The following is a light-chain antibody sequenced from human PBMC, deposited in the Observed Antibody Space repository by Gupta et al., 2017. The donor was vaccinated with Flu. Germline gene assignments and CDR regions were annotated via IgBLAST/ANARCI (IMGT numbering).Light chain of an antibody. Sequence: SGEKLGEKYVCWYQQKTGQSPVVIIYEDKKRPSGTPDRFSGSNSGNLVTLTISGTQPMDEADYYCQAWDTSTHVFFGGGTKLTVL. CDR3: QAWDTSTHVF. V-gene: IGLV3-1*01. CDR2: EDK. J-gene: IGLJ2*01. CDR1: KLGEKY.